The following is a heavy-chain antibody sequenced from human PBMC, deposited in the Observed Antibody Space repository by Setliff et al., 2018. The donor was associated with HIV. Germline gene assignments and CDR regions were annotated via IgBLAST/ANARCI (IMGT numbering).Heavy chain of an antibody. V-gene: IGHV4-38-2*02. CDR3: ARACVGHFTATSWSFDY. D-gene: IGHD5-12*01. Sequence: PSETLSLTCSVSGYYISTAYYWAWVRQPTGRGLEWIGSIHSDGYKYYSPSFRGRVTMPVDTLKNQYYLRLTSVTAADTAIYYCARACVGHFTATSWSFDYWGQGALVTVSS. CDR1: GYYISTAYY. CDR2: IHSDGYK. J-gene: IGHJ4*02.